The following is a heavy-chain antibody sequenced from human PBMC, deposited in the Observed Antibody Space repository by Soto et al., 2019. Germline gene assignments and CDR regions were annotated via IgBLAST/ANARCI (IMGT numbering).Heavy chain of an antibody. V-gene: IGHV3-30*18. CDR1: GFTFSSYG. Sequence: GGSLRLSCAASGFTFSSYGMHWVRQAPGKGLEWVAVISYDGSNKYYADSVKGRFTISRDNSKNTLYLQMNSLRAEDTAVYYCAKDLARFLEWLLPQTAHYYYYYGMDVWGQGTTVTVSS. CDR2: ISYDGSNK. J-gene: IGHJ6*02. D-gene: IGHD3-3*01. CDR3: AKDLARFLEWLLPQTAHYYYYYGMDV.